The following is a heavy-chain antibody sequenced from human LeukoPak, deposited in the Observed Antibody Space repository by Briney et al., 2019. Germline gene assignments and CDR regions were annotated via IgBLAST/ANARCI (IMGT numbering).Heavy chain of an antibody. CDR1: GVTVSISSAA. Sequence: SRTLSLSCAISGVTVSISSAAWKWIRQSPSKGLEWLGRKYYRSKWYNDYAVSVKSPITINPDTSKNQFSLQLNSVTPEDTAVYYCARERAAGSSGWHFDYWGQGTLVTVSS. V-gene: IGHV6-1*01. CDR2: KYYRSKWYN. CDR3: ARERAAGSSGWHFDY. J-gene: IGHJ4*02. D-gene: IGHD6-19*01.